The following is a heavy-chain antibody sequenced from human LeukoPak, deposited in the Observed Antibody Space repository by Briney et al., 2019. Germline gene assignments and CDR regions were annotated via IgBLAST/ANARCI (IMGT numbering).Heavy chain of an antibody. CDR1: GGSISSGGYY. V-gene: IGHV4-31*03. Sequence: SQTLPLTCTVSGGSISSGGYYWSWIRQHPGKGLEWIGYIYYSGSTYYNPSLKSRVTISVDTSKNQFSLKLSSVTAADTAVYYCAREGPYCSGGSCYIDYWGQGTLVTVSS. J-gene: IGHJ4*02. D-gene: IGHD2-15*01. CDR3: AREGPYCSGGSCYIDY. CDR2: IYYSGST.